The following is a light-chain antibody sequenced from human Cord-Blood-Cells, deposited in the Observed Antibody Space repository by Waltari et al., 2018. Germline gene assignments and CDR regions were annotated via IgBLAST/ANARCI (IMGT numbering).Light chain of an antibody. CDR1: SSNLGNNY. J-gene: IGLJ7*01. CDR2: ENN. Sequence: QSVLTQPPSVSAAPGQKVTISCSGSSSNLGNNYVSWYQQLPGTAPKLLIYENNKRPSGIPDRFSGSKSGTSATLGITGLQTGDEADYYCGTWDSSLSAAVFGGGTQLTVL. V-gene: IGLV1-51*02. CDR3: GTWDSSLSAAV.